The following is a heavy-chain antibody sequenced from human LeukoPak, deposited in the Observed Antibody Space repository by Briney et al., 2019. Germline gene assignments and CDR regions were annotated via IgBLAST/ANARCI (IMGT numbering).Heavy chain of an antibody. CDR2: IYYSGST. J-gene: IGHJ4*02. CDR1: GGSISSSSYY. D-gene: IGHD5-24*01. Sequence: PSETLSLTCTVSGGSISSSSYYWGWIRQPPGKGLEWIGSIYYSGSTYYNPSLKSRVTISVNTSKNQFSLKLSSVTAADTAVYYCARRDGYLPYYFDYWGQGTLVTVSS. V-gene: IGHV4-39*01. CDR3: ARRDGYLPYYFDY.